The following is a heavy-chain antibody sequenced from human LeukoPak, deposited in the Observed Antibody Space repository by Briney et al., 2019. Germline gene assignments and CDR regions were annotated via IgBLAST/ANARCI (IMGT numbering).Heavy chain of an antibody. CDR2: INQDAREI. J-gene: IGHJ4*02. V-gene: IGHV3-7*01. Sequence: GGSLRLSCAAAGFTFSRYWMNWYRQAPGKGLEWVGNINQDAREINYVDSVRGRFTISRDNAKNSLHLQMNSLRAEDTAVYYCAADRDNSDWQKRFDSWGQGTLVTVSS. D-gene: IGHD2-21*02. CDR1: GFTFSRYW. CDR3: AADRDNSDWQKRFDS.